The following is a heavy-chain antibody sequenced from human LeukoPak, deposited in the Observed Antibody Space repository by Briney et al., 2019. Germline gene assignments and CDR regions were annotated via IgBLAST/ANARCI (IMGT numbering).Heavy chain of an antibody. D-gene: IGHD3-10*01. CDR2: MNPNSGNT. CDR1: GYTFTSYD. J-gene: IGHJ6*03. Sequence: GASVKVSCEASGYTFTSYDINWVRQATGQGLEWMGWMNPNSGNTGYAQKFQGRVTMTRNTSISTAYMELSSLRSEDTAVYYCARVTYGSRWAYYYYYYMDVWGKGTTVTISS. V-gene: IGHV1-8*01. CDR3: ARVTYGSRWAYYYYYYMDV.